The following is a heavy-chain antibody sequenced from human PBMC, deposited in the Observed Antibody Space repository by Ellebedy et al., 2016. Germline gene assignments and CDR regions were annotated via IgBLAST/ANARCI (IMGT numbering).Heavy chain of an antibody. CDR2: ISYDGSNK. CDR3: ARPRGYCSGGSCFPPDY. J-gene: IGHJ4*02. Sequence: GESLKISCAASGFTFSNYDMHWVRQAPGKGLEWVAVISYDGSNKYYADSVKGRFTISRDNSKNTLYLQMNSLRADDTAVYYCARPRGYCSGGSCFPPDYWGQGTLVTVSS. CDR1: GFTFSNYD. V-gene: IGHV3-30*03. D-gene: IGHD2-15*01.